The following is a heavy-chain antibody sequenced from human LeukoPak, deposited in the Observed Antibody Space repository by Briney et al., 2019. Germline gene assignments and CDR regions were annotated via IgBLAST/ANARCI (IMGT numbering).Heavy chain of an antibody. CDR3: AKAGYCDGHAFDI. J-gene: IGHJ3*02. V-gene: IGHV4-31*03. CDR1: GGSISSGGYY. D-gene: IGHD2-21*01. Sequence: SQTLSLTCTVSGGSISSGGYYWSWIRQHPGKGPAWLGYISYSGSTYYNPSLKRRFTISVDTSNNQFSLRLSSVTAADTAVYYCAKAGYCDGHAFDIWGQGTMVTVSS. CDR2: ISYSGST.